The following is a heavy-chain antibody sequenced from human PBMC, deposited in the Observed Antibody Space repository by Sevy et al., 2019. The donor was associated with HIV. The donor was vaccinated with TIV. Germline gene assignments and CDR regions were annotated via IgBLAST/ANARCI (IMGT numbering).Heavy chain of an antibody. Sequence: GGSLRLSCAASGFPFSSFAMSWVRHIPGKGLEWVSTINGDGGSAYYADSVKGRFTLSRDNSKNTVFLQMNRLRDEDTAVYYCARPTPRIAPSSAAFFDYCGQGTLVTVSS. D-gene: IGHD1-26*01. CDR1: GFPFSSFA. J-gene: IGHJ4*02. CDR2: INGDGGSA. V-gene: IGHV3-23*01. CDR3: ARPTPRIAPSSAAFFDY.